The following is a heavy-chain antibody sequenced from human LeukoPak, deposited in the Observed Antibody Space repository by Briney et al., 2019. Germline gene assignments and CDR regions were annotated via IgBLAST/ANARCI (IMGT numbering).Heavy chain of an antibody. CDR3: AKASWVSNADAVL. D-gene: IGHD1-1*01. CDR1: GFSLSSYS. CDR2: LRGNGDR. V-gene: IGHV3-23*01. Sequence: CLTLSWAVAGFSLSSYSTTCVRAVPAGGLEWVSRLRGNGDRFYADYVKGRFPLSRDECRDTVYLQLNNLRVEDTAVYYCAKASWVSNADAVLWGQGTVVTVSS. J-gene: IGHJ4*02.